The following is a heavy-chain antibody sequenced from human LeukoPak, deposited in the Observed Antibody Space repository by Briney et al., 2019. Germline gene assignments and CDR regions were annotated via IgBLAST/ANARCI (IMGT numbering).Heavy chain of an antibody. J-gene: IGHJ4*02. CDR2: IYYSGST. Sequence: SETLSLTCTVSGGSISSYYWSWIRQPPGKGLEWIGYIYYSGSTNYNPSLKSRVTISVDTSKNQFSLKLSSVTAADTAVYYCARVLGYCSGGSCRAFDYWGQGTLVTVSS. CDR3: ARVLGYCSGGSCRAFDY. CDR1: GGSISSYY. D-gene: IGHD2-15*01. V-gene: IGHV4-59*01.